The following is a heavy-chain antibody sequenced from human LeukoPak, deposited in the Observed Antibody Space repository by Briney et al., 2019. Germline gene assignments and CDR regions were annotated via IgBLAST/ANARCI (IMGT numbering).Heavy chain of an antibody. CDR1: GFTVSSNY. Sequence: GGSLRLSCAASGFTVSSNYMSWVRQAPGKGQEWVSVIYSGGSTYYADSVKGRFTISRDNSKNTLYLQMNSLRAEDTAVYYCARGTQLGYCSGGSCYSDPYYFDYWGQGTLVTVSS. CDR2: IYSGGST. D-gene: IGHD2-15*01. J-gene: IGHJ4*02. CDR3: ARGTQLGYCSGGSCYSDPYYFDY. V-gene: IGHV3-53*01.